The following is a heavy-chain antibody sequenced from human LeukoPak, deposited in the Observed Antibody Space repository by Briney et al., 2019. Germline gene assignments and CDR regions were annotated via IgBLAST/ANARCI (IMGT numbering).Heavy chain of an antibody. CDR2: ISSSGSTI. CDR1: GFTFIDYY. J-gene: IGHJ6*03. V-gene: IGHV3-11*04. CDR3: ARDLGAVAGRARSYYYYYMDV. D-gene: IGHD6-19*01. Sequence: GGSLLLSCAASGFTFIDYYMSWVRPAPGKGLEWVSYISSSGSTIYYADSVKGRFTISRDNAKNSLYLQMHSLRAEDTAVYYCARDLGAVAGRARSYYYYYMDVWGKGTTVTVSS.